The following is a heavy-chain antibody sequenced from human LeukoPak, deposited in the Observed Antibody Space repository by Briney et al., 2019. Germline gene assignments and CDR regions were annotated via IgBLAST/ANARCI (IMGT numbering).Heavy chain of an antibody. J-gene: IGHJ6*02. CDR1: GFTFSSYA. CDR2: ISYDGSNK. V-gene: IGHV3-30-3*01. Sequence: GGSLRLSCAASGFTFSSYAMHWVRQAPGKGLEWVAVISYDGSNKYYADSVKGRFTISRDNSKNTLYLQMNSLRAEDTAVYYCARDVATAEVGGYYYGMDVWGQGTRSPSP. D-gene: IGHD6-13*01. CDR3: ARDVATAEVGGYYYGMDV.